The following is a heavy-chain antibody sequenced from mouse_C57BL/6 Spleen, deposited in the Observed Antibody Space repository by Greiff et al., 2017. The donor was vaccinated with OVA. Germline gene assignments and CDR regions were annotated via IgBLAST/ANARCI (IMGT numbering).Heavy chain of an antibody. CDR1: GYSITSGYY. V-gene: IGHV3-6*01. J-gene: IGHJ3*01. CDR3: ARVYEDYDEGFAY. Sequence: EVQLQESGPGLVKPSQSLSLTCSVTGYSITSGYYWNWIRQPPGNKLEWMGYISYDGSNNYNPSLKNRITITSDTSKNQFFLKLNSVTTEDTATSFCARVYEDYDEGFAYWGQGTLVTVSA. D-gene: IGHD2-4*01. CDR2: ISYDGSN.